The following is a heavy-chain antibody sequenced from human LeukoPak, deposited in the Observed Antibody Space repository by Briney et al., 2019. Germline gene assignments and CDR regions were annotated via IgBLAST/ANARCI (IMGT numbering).Heavy chain of an antibody. J-gene: IGHJ4*02. CDR3: ARHVPFCSTSSCSIYYFDY. V-gene: IGHV4-39*01. CDR1: GDSINSSTFY. Sequence: SETLSLTCTVSGDSINSSTFYWGWIRQPPGKGLEWIGCIYYRGSTYYNPSLKSRVTVSVDTSKNQFSLKLSSVTVADTALYYCARHVPFCSTSSCSIYYFDYWGQGTLVTVSS. CDR2: IYYRGST. D-gene: IGHD2-2*01.